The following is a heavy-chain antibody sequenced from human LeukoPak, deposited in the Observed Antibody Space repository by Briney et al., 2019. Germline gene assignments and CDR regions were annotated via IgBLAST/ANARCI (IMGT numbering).Heavy chain of an antibody. V-gene: IGHV3-53*01. CDR2: IYSGGST. CDR1: GFTVSSNY. Sequence: GGSLRLSCAASGFTVSSNYMSWVRQAPGKGLEWVSVIYSGGSTYYADSVKGRFTISRDNSKNTLYLQRDSLRAEDTAVYYCTRLLPSSHHFFDSWGQGTLVTVSS. D-gene: IGHD6-6*01. J-gene: IGHJ4*02. CDR3: TRLLPSSHHFFDS.